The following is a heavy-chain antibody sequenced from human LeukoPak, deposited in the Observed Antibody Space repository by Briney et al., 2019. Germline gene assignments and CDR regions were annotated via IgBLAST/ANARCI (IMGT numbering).Heavy chain of an antibody. CDR2: IYYSGST. J-gene: IGHJ4*02. CDR3: ARDQYYYDSSGYLTFDY. V-gene: IGHV4-59*12. CDR1: GGSISSYY. Sequence: PSETLSLTCTVSGGSISSYYRSWIRQPPGKGLEWIGYIYYSGSTNYNPSLKSRVTMSVDTSKNQFSLKLSSVTAADTAVYHCARDQYYYDSSGYLTFDYWGQGTLVTVSS. D-gene: IGHD3-22*01.